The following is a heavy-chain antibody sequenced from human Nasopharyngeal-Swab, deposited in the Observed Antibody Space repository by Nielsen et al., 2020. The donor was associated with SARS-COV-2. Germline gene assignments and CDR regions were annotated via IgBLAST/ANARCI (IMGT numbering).Heavy chain of an antibody. CDR2: IYYSGTT. J-gene: IGHJ5*02. CDR3: ARGREYYGSGSYYNP. CDR1: GGSVSSSTYY. V-gene: IGHV4-39*01. D-gene: IGHD3-10*01. Sequence: SETLSLTCTVSGGSVSSSTYYWGWIRQPPGKGLEWIGSIYYSGTTYYNPSLKSRVTISVDTSKKQISLKLNSVTAADTAVYYCARGREYYGSGSYYNPWGQGTLVTVSS.